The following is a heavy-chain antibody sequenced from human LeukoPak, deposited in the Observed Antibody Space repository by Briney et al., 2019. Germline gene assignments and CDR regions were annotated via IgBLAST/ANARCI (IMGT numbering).Heavy chain of an antibody. CDR3: AREVSPAAPSPFDY. D-gene: IGHD2-2*01. Sequence: GGSLRLSCAASGFTFSSYAMHWVRQAPGKGLEWVAVISYDGSNKYYADSVKGRFTISRDNSKNTLYLQMNSLRAKDTAVYYCAREVSPAAPSPFDYWGQGTLVTVSS. V-gene: IGHV3-30-3*01. CDR2: ISYDGSNK. J-gene: IGHJ4*02. CDR1: GFTFSSYA.